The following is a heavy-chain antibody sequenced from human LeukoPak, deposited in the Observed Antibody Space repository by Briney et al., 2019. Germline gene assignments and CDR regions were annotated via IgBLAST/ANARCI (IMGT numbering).Heavy chain of an antibody. CDR2: IYYSGST. CDR1: GGSISSYY. D-gene: IGHD3-10*01. J-gene: IGHJ5*02. Sequence: SETLSLTCTVSGGSISSYYWSWIRQPPGKGLEWIGYIYYSGSTNYNPSLKSRVTISVDTSKNQFSLKLSSVTAADTAVYYCARLTITMVRGVTFPGWFDPWGQGTLVTVSS. V-gene: IGHV4-59*08. CDR3: ARLTITMVRGVTFPGWFDP.